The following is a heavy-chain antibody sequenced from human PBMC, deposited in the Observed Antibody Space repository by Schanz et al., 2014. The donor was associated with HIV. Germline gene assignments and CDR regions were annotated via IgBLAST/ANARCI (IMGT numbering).Heavy chain of an antibody. Sequence: EVQLVESGGSLVQPGGSLRLSCAASGFTFTTYTMNWVRQAPGKGLEWVSFISGSSDVIYYADSVKGRFSISRDNAKNTLYLHMNNLRAEDTAVYYCAKSLPIETATITYFDYWGQGTLVTVSS. CDR3: AKSLPIETATITYFDY. J-gene: IGHJ4*02. CDR2: ISGSSDVI. CDR1: GFTFTTYT. D-gene: IGHD1-20*01. V-gene: IGHV3-48*01.